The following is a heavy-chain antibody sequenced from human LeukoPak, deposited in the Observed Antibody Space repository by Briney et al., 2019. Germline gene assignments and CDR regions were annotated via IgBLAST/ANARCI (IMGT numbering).Heavy chain of an antibody. Sequence: GSLKLSCAASGFTFSASTMHWVRQASGKGLEWVGRIRSKAKSYATAYAASVMGRFTTSRDDSKNTAYLQMNSLKTEDTAVYYCTRMGYSINEGRDYWGQGILVTVSS. D-gene: IGHD4-11*01. CDR2: IRSKAKSYAT. V-gene: IGHV3-73*01. CDR3: TRMGYSINEGRDY. J-gene: IGHJ4*02. CDR1: GFTFSAST.